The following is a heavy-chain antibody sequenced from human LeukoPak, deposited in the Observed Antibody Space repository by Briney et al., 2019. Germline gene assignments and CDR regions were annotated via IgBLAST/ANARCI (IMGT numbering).Heavy chain of an antibody. CDR2: IYYSGRN. J-gene: IGHJ4*02. D-gene: IGHD3-22*01. V-gene: IGHV4-39*02. Sequence: PSETLSLTCTVSGGSISSCNYFWGWIRPPPGKGLEWFATIYYSGRNYYNTSLKRRAAISADTSKTHFSLMVPSVTAAYTAAYYCARLLKDDGSGFPHYFDYWGQGTLVTVSS. CDR3: ARLLKDDGSGFPHYFDY. CDR1: GGSISSCNYF.